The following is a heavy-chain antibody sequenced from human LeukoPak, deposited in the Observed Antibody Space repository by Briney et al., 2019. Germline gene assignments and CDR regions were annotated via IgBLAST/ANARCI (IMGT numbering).Heavy chain of an antibody. CDR3: ARGLRVGNTGYYFDY. CDR1: GGSISSYY. D-gene: IGHD1-26*01. CDR2: IYTSGST. V-gene: IGHV4-4*07. J-gene: IGHJ4*02. Sequence: SETLSLTCTVSGGSISSYYWSWIRQPAGKGLEWIGRIYTSGSTNYNPSLKSRVTMSVDTSKNQFSLKLSSVTAADTAVYYCARGLRVGNTGYYFDYWGQGAQVTVSS.